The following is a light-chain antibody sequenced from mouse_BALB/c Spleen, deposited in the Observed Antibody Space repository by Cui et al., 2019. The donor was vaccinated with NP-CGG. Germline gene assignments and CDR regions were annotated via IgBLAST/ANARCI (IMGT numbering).Light chain of an antibody. Sequence: QVVVHQESAPITSPGQQVTLTCRSSTGAVTTRNYANGVQKKPNHLFTGLIGGTKNRAPGVPAKFSGSLIGNKAALTITGAQTEDEAIYFCALWYSNHWVFGGGTKLTVL. J-gene: IGLJ1*01. CDR3: ALWYSNHWV. CDR1: TGAVTTRNY. CDR2: GTK. V-gene: IGLV1*01.